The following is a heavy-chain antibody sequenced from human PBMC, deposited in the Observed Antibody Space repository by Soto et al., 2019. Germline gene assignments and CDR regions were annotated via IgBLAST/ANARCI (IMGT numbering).Heavy chain of an antibody. CDR3: ARRYCSRADCYSDS. Sequence: GESLKISCHGSGYTFFSFWIVWVRQVPGKGLEWVGRIDPGDSSATYSPTFQGHVTISADRSARSAYLQWRSLRASDTAIYFCARRYCSRADCYSDSWGQGSLVTVSS. V-gene: IGHV5-10-1*01. CDR2: IDPGDSSA. J-gene: IGHJ4*02. D-gene: IGHD2-2*01. CDR1: GYTFFSFW.